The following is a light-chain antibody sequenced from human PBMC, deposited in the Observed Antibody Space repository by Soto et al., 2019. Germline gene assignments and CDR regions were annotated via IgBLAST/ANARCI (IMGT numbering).Light chain of an antibody. J-gene: IGLJ3*02. CDR3: AAWDDSLNGWV. V-gene: IGLV1-44*01. CDR1: SSNIGSNT. CDR2: SNN. Sequence: QPVLTQPPSASGTPGQRVTISCSGSSSNIGSNTVNWYQQLPGTAPTLLIYSNNQRPSGVPDRFSCSKSGTSASLAIIGLQSEDEADYYCAAWDDSLNGWVFGGGTKLTVL.